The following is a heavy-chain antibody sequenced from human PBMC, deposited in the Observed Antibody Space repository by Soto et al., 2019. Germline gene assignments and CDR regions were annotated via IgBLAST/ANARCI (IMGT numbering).Heavy chain of an antibody. J-gene: IGHJ4*02. CDR2: IYASGSP. V-gene: IGHV4-59*12. CDR1: GGSISVYY. Sequence: PSETLSLTCTIPGGSISVYYWSWVRQPPGHELEWIGYIYASGSPNYNPSLRSRVTISADTSKNQISLKLTSPTAADTAVYYCARGEESSGYYLHYFDSWGQGTLVTVSS. CDR3: ARGEESSGYYLHYFDS. D-gene: IGHD3-22*01.